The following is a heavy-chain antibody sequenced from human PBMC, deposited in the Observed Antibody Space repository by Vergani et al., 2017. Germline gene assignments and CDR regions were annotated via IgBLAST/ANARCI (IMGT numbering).Heavy chain of an antibody. V-gene: IGHV1-69*18. CDR2: IIPIFGTA. Sequence: QVQLVQSGAEVKKPGSSVKVSCKASGGTFSSYAISWVRQAPGQGLEWMGRIIPIFGTANYAQKFQGRVTITADESTSTAYMELSSLRSEDTAVYYCARDRPYCSSTSCYDGVFDYWGQGTLVTVSS. CDR3: ARDRPYCSSTSCYDGVFDY. J-gene: IGHJ4*02. CDR1: GGTFSSYA. D-gene: IGHD2-2*01.